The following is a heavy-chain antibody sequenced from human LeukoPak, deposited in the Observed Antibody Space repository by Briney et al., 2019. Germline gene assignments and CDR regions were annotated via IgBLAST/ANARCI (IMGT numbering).Heavy chain of an antibody. CDR1: GFTFSNYA. CDR3: AKEAVYSTSSVDY. J-gene: IGHJ4*02. Sequence: QAGGSLRLSCAASGFTFSNYAMSWVRQAPGKGLEWVSDISDSGGSTNYADSVKGRFTTSRDNSKNTLYLQMNSLRAEDTALYYCAKEAVYSTSSVDYRGQGTLVTVSS. CDR2: ISDSGGST. D-gene: IGHD6-6*01. V-gene: IGHV3-23*01.